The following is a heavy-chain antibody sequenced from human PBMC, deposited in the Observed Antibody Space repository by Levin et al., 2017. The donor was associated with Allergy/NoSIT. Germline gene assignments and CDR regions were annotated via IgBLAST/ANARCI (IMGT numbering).Heavy chain of an antibody. CDR2: VSYDGSHK. J-gene: IGHJ4*02. Sequence: GGSLRLSCAASGFTFSSHGMHWVRQAPGKGLEWVAVVSYDGSHKYYADSVKGRFTISRDNSKNTLFLQMDSLRAEDTAVYYCANRYYGSGSYYSLDYWGQGTLVTVSS. CDR1: GFTFSSHG. CDR3: ANRYYGSGSYYSLDY. D-gene: IGHD3-10*01. V-gene: IGHV3-30*18.